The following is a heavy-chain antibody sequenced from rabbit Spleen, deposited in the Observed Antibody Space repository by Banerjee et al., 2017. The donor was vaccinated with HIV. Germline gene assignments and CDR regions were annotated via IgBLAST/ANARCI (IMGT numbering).Heavy chain of an antibody. Sequence: QEQLVESGGDLVKPGESLTLSCKASGFDFSRYGMSWVRQAPGKGLEWLGYIDPVFGVTYYATWVKGRFTISSHNAQNTLYLQLDSLTAADTATYFCARETSSGWGVVSYYFNLWGPGTLVTVS. D-gene: IGHD4-1*01. CDR2: IDPVFGVT. CDR1: GFDFSRYG. V-gene: IGHV1S47*01. CDR3: ARETSSGWGVVSYYFNL. J-gene: IGHJ4*01.